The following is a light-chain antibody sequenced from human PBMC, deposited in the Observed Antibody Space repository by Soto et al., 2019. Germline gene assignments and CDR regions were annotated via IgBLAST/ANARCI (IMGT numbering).Light chain of an antibody. CDR2: DAS. V-gene: IGKV3-11*01. CDR1: QSVSSY. Sequence: IVLAQSPATLSLSPGDRAPLSCRASQSVSSYLAWYQQKPGQAPRLLIYDASNRATGIPARFSGSGSGTDFTLTISSLEPEDFAVYYCQQRSNWPPITFGQGTRLEIK. CDR3: QQRSNWPPIT. J-gene: IGKJ5*01.